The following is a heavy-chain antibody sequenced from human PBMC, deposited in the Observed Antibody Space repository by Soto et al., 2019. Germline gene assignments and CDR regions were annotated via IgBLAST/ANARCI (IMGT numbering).Heavy chain of an antibody. J-gene: IGHJ5*02. CDR2: MNPNSGNT. Sequence: QVQLVQSGAEVKRPGASIKVSCKTSGYNFASHDIVWVRQATGQGLEWMGWMNPNSGNTGYAQKFQGKITMTRNTSTRTAYWELRSLRFEDTAVYFCARVGKIYGANWFDPWGQGTLVTV. D-gene: IGHD2-2*02. V-gene: IGHV1-8*01. CDR3: ARVGKIYGANWFDP. CDR1: GYNFASHD.